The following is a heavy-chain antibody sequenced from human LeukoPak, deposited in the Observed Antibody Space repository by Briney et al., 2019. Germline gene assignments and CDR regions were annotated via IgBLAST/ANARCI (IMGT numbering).Heavy chain of an antibody. CDR3: SKDAAVLTSGIAASSHEY. D-gene: IGHD6-25*01. CDR2: ISSSRSNTI. CDR1: GFMFSIYE. V-gene: IGHV3-48*03. Sequence: GGSLRLSCAASGFMFSIYEMNWVRQAPGKGLEWVSYISSSRSNTIYYADSVKGRFTISRDDAKNSLYMQMNNLADEDTAVYYCSKDAAVLTSGIAASSHEYWGQGTLVTVSS. J-gene: IGHJ4*02.